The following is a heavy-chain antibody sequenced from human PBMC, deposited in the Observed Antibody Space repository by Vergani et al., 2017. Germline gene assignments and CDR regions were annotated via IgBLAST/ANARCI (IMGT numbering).Heavy chain of an antibody. D-gene: IGHD1-26*01. Sequence: VQLVESGGGLVQPGRSLRLSCAASGFTFSSYGMHWVRQAPGKGLEWVAVIWYDGSNKYYADSVKGRFTISRDNSKNTLYLQMNSLRAEDTAVYYCARSITPGGSYSGGTDYWGQGTLVTVSS. J-gene: IGHJ4*02. V-gene: IGHV3-33*01. CDR2: IWYDGSNK. CDR1: GFTFSSYG. CDR3: ARSITPGGSYSGGTDY.